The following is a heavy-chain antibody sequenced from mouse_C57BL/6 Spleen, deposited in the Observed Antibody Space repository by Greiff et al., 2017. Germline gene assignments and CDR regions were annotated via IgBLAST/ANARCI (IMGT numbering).Heavy chain of an antibody. Sequence: QVQLQQPGAELVKPGASVKMSCKASGYTFTSYWITWVKQRPGQGLEWIGDIYPGSGSTNYNEKFKSKATLTVDTTSSTAYMQLSSLTSEDSAVYYCAIDASLYGNYGSFDYWGQGTTLTVSS. J-gene: IGHJ2*01. CDR2: IYPGSGST. CDR1: GYTFTSYW. CDR3: AIDASLYGNYGSFDY. D-gene: IGHD2-1*01. V-gene: IGHV1-55*01.